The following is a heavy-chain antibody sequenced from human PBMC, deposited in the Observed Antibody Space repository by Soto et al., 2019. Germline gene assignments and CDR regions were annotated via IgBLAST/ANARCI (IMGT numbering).Heavy chain of an antibody. CDR1: GFTFSNYA. V-gene: IGHV3-30-3*01. D-gene: IGHD4-17*01. Sequence: QVQLVESGGGVVQPGGSLRLSCATSGFTFSNYAVHWVRQAPGKGLEWVAVMSYDGSKKYYADSVKGRFTISRDNSKKPQYLQLNSLRAEDTGVYYCARDPDRTGYGDYTDYWGQGTLVNVSS. J-gene: IGHJ4*02. CDR3: ARDPDRTGYGDYTDY. CDR2: MSYDGSKK.